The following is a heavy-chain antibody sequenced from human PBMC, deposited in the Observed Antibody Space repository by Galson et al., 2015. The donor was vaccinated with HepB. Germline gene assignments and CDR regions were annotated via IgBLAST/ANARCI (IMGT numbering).Heavy chain of an antibody. D-gene: IGHD3-10*01. CDR1: GFTFSSYW. CDR3: ASFMVRQKLGAFDI. V-gene: IGHV3-7*01. J-gene: IGHJ3*02. CDR2: IKQDGSEK. Sequence: SLRLSCAASGFTFSSYWMSWVRQAPGKGLEWVANIKQDGSEKYHVDSVKGRFTISRDTAKNSLYLQMDSLRAEDTAVYYCASFMVRQKLGAFDIWGQGTIVTVSS.